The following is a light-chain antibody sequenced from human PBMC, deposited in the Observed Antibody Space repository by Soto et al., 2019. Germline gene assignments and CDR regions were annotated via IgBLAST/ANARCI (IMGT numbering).Light chain of an antibody. CDR1: SSNIGNNY. V-gene: IGLV1-51*01. Sequence: QSVLTQPPSVSAAPGQKVTISCSGSSSNIGNNYVSWYQQLPGTAPKLLLYDNNKRPSGIPDRFSGSESGTSDTLGITGLQTGDEADDYCGTWDSSLSAVVFGGGTKLTVL. CDR2: DNN. J-gene: IGLJ2*01. CDR3: GTWDSSLSAVV.